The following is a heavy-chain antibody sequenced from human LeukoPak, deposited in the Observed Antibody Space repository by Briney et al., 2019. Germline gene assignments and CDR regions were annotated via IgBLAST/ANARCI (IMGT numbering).Heavy chain of an antibody. Sequence: GASVKVSCKASGYTFTNFDINWVRQAPGQGLEWMGWMNPVSGNAGSAQKFQGRITLTRDTSINTAYMELSSLRSDDTAFYYCARAPMGAAGLYWGQGTLVTDSS. CDR3: ARAPMGAAGLY. CDR2: MNPVSGNA. CDR1: GYTFTNFD. D-gene: IGHD6-13*01. V-gene: IGHV1-8*01. J-gene: IGHJ4*02.